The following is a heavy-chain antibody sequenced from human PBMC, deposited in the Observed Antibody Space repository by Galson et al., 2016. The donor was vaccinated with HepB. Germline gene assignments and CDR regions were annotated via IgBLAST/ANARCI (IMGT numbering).Heavy chain of an antibody. D-gene: IGHD2-21*02. CDR2: IKEDGSEK. CDR1: GLPVSNDY. Sequence: SLRLSCAAYGLPVSNDYMSWVRQAPGKGLEWVANIKEDGSEKYYVDSVKGRFTISRDNAKRSVYLQMNSLRGEDTAVYYCAKDGRTDCGGHCYPFDYWGQGTLVTVSS. J-gene: IGHJ4*02. V-gene: IGHV3-7*03. CDR3: AKDGRTDCGGHCYPFDY.